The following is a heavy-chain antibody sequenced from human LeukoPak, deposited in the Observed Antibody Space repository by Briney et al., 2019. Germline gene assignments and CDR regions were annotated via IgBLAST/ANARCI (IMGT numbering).Heavy chain of an antibody. D-gene: IGHD3-10*01. CDR3: ARESIRYGLGAPFGY. CDR1: GYTFTSYG. CDR2: ISGYNGHT. J-gene: IGHJ4*02. V-gene: IGHV1-18*01. Sequence: ASVKVSCKASGYTFTSYGISWVRQAPGQGLEWMGWISGYNGHTNYAQKLQGRVLMTTDTSTSTAYMELRSLRSDDTAVYYCARESIRYGLGAPFGYWGQGTLVTVSS.